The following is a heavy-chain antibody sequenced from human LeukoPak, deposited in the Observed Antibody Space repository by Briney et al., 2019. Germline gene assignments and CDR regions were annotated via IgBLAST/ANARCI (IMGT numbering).Heavy chain of an antibody. CDR1: GFTFSSYA. CDR2: ISGSGGNT. CDR3: AKEAVDYDILTGYYTTGYFDY. J-gene: IGHJ4*02. D-gene: IGHD3-9*01. V-gene: IGHV3-23*01. Sequence: GGSLRLSCAASGFTFSSYAMSWVRQAPGKGLEWVSGISGSGGNTYYADSVKGRFTISRDISKNTLYLQMSSLRAEDTAVYYCAKEAVDYDILTGYYTTGYFDYWGQGTLVTVSS.